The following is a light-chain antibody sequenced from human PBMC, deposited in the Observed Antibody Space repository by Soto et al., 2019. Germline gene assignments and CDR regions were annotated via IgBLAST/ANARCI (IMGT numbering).Light chain of an antibody. CDR3: CSYAGSVV. CDR1: SSDVGSHNV. Sequence: QSALTQPASVSGSPGQSITISCTGTSSDVGSHNVVSWYQQHPGKAPKLMIYEGSKRPSGVSNRFSGSKSGNTASLTISGLQAEDEADYYCCSYAGSVVFGGGTKVTVL. CDR2: EGS. J-gene: IGLJ2*01. V-gene: IGLV2-23*01.